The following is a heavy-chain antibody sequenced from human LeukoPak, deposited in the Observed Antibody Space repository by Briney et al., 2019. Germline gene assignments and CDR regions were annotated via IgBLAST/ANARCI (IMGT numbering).Heavy chain of an antibody. V-gene: IGHV4-30-2*01. J-gene: IGHJ5*02. CDR3: ARGKTDTVVVGWFDP. D-gene: IGHD2-2*01. Sequence: SETLSLTCAVSGGSISSSGYSWSWIRQPPGKGLEWIGYIYHSGSTYYNPSLKSRVTISVDRSKNQFSLKLSSVTAADTAVYCCARGKTDTVVVGWFDPWGQGTLVTVSS. CDR1: GGSISSSGYS. CDR2: IYHSGST.